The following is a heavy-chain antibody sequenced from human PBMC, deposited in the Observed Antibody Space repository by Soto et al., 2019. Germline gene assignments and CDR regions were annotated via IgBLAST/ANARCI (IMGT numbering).Heavy chain of an antibody. V-gene: IGHV4-59*01. J-gene: IGHJ3*02. D-gene: IGHD3-10*01. CDR3: ATNLWFGELLYYAFDI. CDR2: IYYSGST. CDR1: GGSISSYY. Sequence: SETLSLTCTVSGGSISSYYWSWIRQPPGKGLEWIGYIYYSGSTNYNPSLKSRVTISVDTSKNQFSLKLSSVTAAGTAVYYCATNLWFGELLYYAFDIWGQGTMVTVSS.